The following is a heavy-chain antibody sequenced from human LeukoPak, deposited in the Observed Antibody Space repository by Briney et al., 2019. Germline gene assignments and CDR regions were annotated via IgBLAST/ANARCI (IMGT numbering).Heavy chain of an antibody. CDR1: GGSINSYY. CDR2: IYYSGST. Sequence: SETLSLTCTVSGGSINSYYWTWIRQPPGKGLEWIGYIYYSGSTHYNPSLNSRITISMDTSKNHFSLKLSSVTAADTAIYYCARTSRHFYGSGSNLTPWPADMDVWGQGTKVTVSS. V-gene: IGHV4-59*01. J-gene: IGHJ6*02. CDR3: ARTSRHFYGSGSNLTPWPADMDV. D-gene: IGHD3-10*01.